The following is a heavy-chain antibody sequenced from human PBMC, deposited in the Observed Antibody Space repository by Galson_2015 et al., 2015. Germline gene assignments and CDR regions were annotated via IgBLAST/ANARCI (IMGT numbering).Heavy chain of an antibody. CDR3: AKSGNSYSNYYYYGMDV. D-gene: IGHD2-15*01. CDR2: ISYDGSNK. CDR1: GFTFSSYG. V-gene: IGHV3-30*18. Sequence: SLRLSCAASGFTFSSYGMHWVRQAPGKGLEWVAVISYDGSNKYYADSVKGRFTISKDNSKNTLYLQMNSLRAEDTAVYYCAKSGNSYSNYYYYGMDVWGQGTTVTVSS. J-gene: IGHJ6*02.